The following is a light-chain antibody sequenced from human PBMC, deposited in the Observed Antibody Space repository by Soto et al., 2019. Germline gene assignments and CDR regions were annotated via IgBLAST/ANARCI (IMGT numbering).Light chain of an antibody. CDR1: QSVSSY. V-gene: IGKV3-11*01. Sequence: EIVLTQSPATLSLSPGERATLSCRASQSVSSYLAWYQQKPGQPPRLLIYDASNGATGVPARFSGSGSGTDFTLTISSLEPEDFAVYYCQQRSNWPPRFTFGPGTKVDIK. CDR2: DAS. CDR3: QQRSNWPPRFT. J-gene: IGKJ3*01.